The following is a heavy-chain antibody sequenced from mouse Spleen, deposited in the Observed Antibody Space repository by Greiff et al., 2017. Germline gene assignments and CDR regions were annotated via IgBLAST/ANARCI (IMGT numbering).Heavy chain of an antibody. CDR3: ARGGIYYGNYVWYFDV. CDR1: GYTFTSYG. Sequence: QVQLQQSGAELARPGASVKLSCKASGYTFTSYGISWVKQRTGQGLEWIGEIYHRSGNTYYNEKFKGKATLTADKSSSTAYMELRRLTSEDSAVYFCARGGIYYGNYVWYFDVWGAGTTVTVSS. CDR2: IYHRSGNT. J-gene: IGHJ1*01. V-gene: IGHV1-81*01. D-gene: IGHD2-1*01.